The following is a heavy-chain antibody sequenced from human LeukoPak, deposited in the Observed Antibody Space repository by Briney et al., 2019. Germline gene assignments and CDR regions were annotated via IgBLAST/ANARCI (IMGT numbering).Heavy chain of an antibody. J-gene: IGHJ4*02. CDR2: INPNFGGT. Sequence: ASVKVSCKASGYSFSNYDMHWVRQAPGQGLERMGWINPNFGGTNYARKFQGRVTMTRDTSISTVYMELSRLRSDDTAVYYCATTPEWATIPFGFDYWGQGSLVTVSS. CDR1: GYSFSNYD. V-gene: IGHV1-2*02. D-gene: IGHD5-12*01. CDR3: ATTPEWATIPFGFDY.